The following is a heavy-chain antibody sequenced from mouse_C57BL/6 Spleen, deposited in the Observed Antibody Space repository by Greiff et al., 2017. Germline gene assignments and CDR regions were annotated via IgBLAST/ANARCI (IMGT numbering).Heavy chain of an antibody. D-gene: IGHD2-4*01. CDR3: AREYDYDRGGYYAMDY. Sequence: QVQLQQSGPELVKPGASVKISCKASGYAFSSSWMNWVKQRPGKGLEWIGRIYPGDGDTNYNGKFKGKATLTADKSSSTAYMQLSSLTSEDSAVYFCAREYDYDRGGYYAMDYWGQGTSVTVSS. J-gene: IGHJ4*01. V-gene: IGHV1-82*01. CDR2: IYPGDGDT. CDR1: GYAFSSSW.